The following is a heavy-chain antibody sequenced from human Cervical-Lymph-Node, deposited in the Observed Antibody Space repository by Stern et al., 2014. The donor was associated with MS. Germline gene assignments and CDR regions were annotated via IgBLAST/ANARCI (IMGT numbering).Heavy chain of an antibody. CDR3: ARDNDDNGMDV. Sequence: VQLVESGAEVKKPGSSVKVSCTASGDTFINFGISWVRQAPGQGLEWMGGFIPIFGTTAYVEKFQGRLTINADESATTVYMELSSLRSEDTAVYYCARDNDDNGMDVWGQGTTVTVSS. CDR2: FIPIFGTT. V-gene: IGHV1-69*01. J-gene: IGHJ6*02. CDR1: GDTFINFG. D-gene: IGHD1-1*01.